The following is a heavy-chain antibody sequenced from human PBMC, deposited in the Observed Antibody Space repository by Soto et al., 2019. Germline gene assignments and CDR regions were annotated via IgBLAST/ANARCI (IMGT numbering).Heavy chain of an antibody. V-gene: IGHV4-39*01. CDR1: GGSISGSTYY. J-gene: IGHJ5*02. Sequence: PSETLSLTCTVSGGSISGSTYYWAWIRQPPGKGPEWIGSIYYSGSAYDNPALKSRVTISVDTSKNQFSLKLTSVTAADTAVYFCARPRLGATILSGFDPWGQGIVVTVSS. D-gene: IGHD5-12*01. CDR2: IYYSGSA. CDR3: ARPRLGATILSGFDP.